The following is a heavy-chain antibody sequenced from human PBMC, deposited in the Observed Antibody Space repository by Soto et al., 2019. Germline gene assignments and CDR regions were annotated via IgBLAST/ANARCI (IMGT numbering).Heavy chain of an antibody. Sequence: QITLKESGPTLVKPTQTLTLTCTLSGFSLFTSGVGVGWIRQPPGEALEWLALIYWDDDKRYSPILRSRLTITKNTSKNQAVITVTNMETVDTATYYCAHKGDGYRGFKYWGQGTLVTVSS. J-gene: IGHJ4*02. CDR2: IYWDDDK. V-gene: IGHV2-5*02. CDR3: AHKGDGYRGFKY. CDR1: GFSLFTSGVG. D-gene: IGHD5-12*01.